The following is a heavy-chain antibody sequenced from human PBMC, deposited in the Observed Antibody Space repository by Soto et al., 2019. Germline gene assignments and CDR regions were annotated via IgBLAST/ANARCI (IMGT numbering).Heavy chain of an antibody. CDR3: ARTGLSTRSNWFDP. J-gene: IGHJ5*02. V-gene: IGHV1-18*01. CDR2: ISAHNGNT. CDR1: GYTFISYG. D-gene: IGHD2-2*01. Sequence: QVQLVQSGAEVKKPGASVKVSCKASGYTFISYGISWVRQAPGQGPAWMGWISAHNGNTNCAQEFQGRVTMTTDTSTSTAYMELRSLRSDDTAVYYCARTGLSTRSNWFDPWGQGTLVIVSS.